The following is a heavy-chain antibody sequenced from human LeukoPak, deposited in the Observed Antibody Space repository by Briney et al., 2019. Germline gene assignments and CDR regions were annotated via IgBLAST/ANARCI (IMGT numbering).Heavy chain of an antibody. CDR3: ARDTSPYDFWSGYYDY. CDR2: INPSGGST. V-gene: IGHV1-46*01. CDR1: GYTFTGYY. Sequence: ASVKVSCKASGYTFTGYYMHWVRQAPGQGLEWMGIINPSGGSTSYAQKFQGRVTMTRDTSTSTVYMELSSLRSEDTAVYYCARDTSPYDFWSGYYDYWGQGTLVTVSS. D-gene: IGHD3-3*01. J-gene: IGHJ4*02.